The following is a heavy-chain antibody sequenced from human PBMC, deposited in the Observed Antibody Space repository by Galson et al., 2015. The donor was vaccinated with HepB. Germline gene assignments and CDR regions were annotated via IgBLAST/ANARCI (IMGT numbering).Heavy chain of an antibody. CDR1: GYTFTSYA. Sequence: SVKVSCKASGYTFTSYAMNWVRQAPGQGLEWMGWINTNTGNPTYAQGFTGRFVFSLDTSVSTAYLQISSLKAEDTAVYYCARVRGSSWYVDHDAFDIWGQGTMVTVSS. D-gene: IGHD6-13*01. CDR2: INTNTGNP. V-gene: IGHV7-4-1*02. J-gene: IGHJ3*02. CDR3: ARVRGSSWYVDHDAFDI.